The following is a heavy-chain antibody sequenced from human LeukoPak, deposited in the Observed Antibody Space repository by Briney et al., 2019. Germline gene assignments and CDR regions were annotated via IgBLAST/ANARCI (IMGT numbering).Heavy chain of an antibody. J-gene: IGHJ4*02. CDR1: GGSISSSSYY. D-gene: IGHD1-26*01. CDR2: IYYSGST. Sequence: SENLSLTCTVSGGSISSSSYYWRWIRQPPGKGLELIWRIYYSGSTYNNPSLKSRVTISVGTSKNQFSLKLSSVPAAETAVYYCGRLVHGATTPQYYFDYWGQGTLVTVSS. CDR3: GRLVHGATTPQYYFDY. V-gene: IGHV4-39*01.